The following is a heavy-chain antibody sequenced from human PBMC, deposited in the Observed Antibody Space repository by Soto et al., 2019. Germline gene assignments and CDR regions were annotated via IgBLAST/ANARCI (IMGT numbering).Heavy chain of an antibody. V-gene: IGHV3-30-3*01. Sequence: QVQLVESGGGVVQPGRSLRLSCAASGFTFSSYAMHWVRQAPGKGLEWVAVISYDGSNKYYADSVKGRFTISRDNSKNPLYRQMNSLRAEDTAVYYCARDPPAVVPDVVTGGSNWSDPWGQGTLVTVSS. D-gene: IGHD3-22*01. CDR1: GFTFSSYA. CDR3: ARDPPAVVPDVVTGGSNWSDP. J-gene: IGHJ5*02. CDR2: ISYDGSNK.